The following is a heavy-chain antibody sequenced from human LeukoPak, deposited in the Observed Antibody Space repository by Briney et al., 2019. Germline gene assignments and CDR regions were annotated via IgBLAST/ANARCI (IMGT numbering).Heavy chain of an antibody. CDR2: ISAYNGNT. Sequence: GASVKVSCKASGYTFTSYGISWVRQAPGQGLEWMGWISAYNGNTNYAQKLQGRVTMTTDTPTSTAYMELRSLRSDDTAVYYCARDGSGSYYYYYYYMDVWGKGTTVTVSS. CDR1: GYTFTSYG. CDR3: ARDGSGSYYYYYYYMDV. D-gene: IGHD3-10*01. V-gene: IGHV1-18*01. J-gene: IGHJ6*03.